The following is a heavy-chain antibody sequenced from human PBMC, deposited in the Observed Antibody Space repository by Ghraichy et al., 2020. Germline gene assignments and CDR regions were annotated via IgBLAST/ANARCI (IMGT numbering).Heavy chain of an antibody. CDR1: GYTFTVYY. CDR2: INPSSGAT. J-gene: IGHJ6*02. V-gene: IGHV1-2*06. CDR3: ARNSGNHYYNGLDV. Sequence: ASVKVSCKASGYTFTVYYIHWVRQAPGQGLEWMGRINPSSGATNYAQKFQGRVTMTSDTSITTASLELSSLRSDDTAVYYCARNSGNHYYNGLDVWGQGTTVTVSS. D-gene: IGHD6-19*01.